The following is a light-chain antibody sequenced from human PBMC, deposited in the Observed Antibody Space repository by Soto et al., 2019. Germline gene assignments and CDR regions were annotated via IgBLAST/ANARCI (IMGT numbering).Light chain of an antibody. J-gene: IGLJ2*01. Sequence: QSALTQPASVSGSPGQSITISCTGTSIDVGSYNLVSWYQQHPGKAPKLMIYEVSKRPSGVSNRFSGSKSGNTASLTISGLQAEDEADYYCCSYAGSSTFVVFGGGTQLTVL. CDR3: CSYAGSSTFVV. CDR2: EVS. V-gene: IGLV2-23*02. CDR1: SIDVGSYNL.